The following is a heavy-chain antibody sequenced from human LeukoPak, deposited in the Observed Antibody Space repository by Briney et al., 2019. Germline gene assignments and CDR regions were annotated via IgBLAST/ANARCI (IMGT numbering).Heavy chain of an antibody. V-gene: IGHV4-61*01. CDR2: QYYSGSP. J-gene: IGHJ6*03. Sequence: PSETLSLTCSVSGASLSSGTYYWNWIRQPPGKGLERIAYQYYSGSPIYNPSLRSRVTISVDTSRDQFSLKVTSVTAADTAIYYCARSSGGMYNYYYMDVWGKGTTVTVSS. CDR3: ARSSGGMYNYYYMDV. D-gene: IGHD1-26*01. CDR1: GASLSSGTYY.